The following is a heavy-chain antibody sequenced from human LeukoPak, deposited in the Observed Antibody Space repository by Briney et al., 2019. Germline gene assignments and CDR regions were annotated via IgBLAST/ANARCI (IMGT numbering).Heavy chain of an antibody. Sequence: GGSLRLSRTVSGFTVSSNSMSWVRQAPGKGLEWVSFIYSDNTHYSDSVKGRFTISRDNSKNTLYLQMNSLRAEDTAVYYCARRAGAYSHPYDYWGQGTLVTVSS. CDR1: GFTVSSNS. J-gene: IGHJ4*02. V-gene: IGHV3-53*01. CDR2: IYSDNT. D-gene: IGHD4/OR15-4a*01. CDR3: ARRAGAYSHPYDY.